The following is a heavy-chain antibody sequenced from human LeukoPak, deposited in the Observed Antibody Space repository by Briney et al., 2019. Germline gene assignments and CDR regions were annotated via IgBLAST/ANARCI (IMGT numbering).Heavy chain of an antibody. J-gene: IGHJ4*02. V-gene: IGHV3-43D*03. CDR1: GFTFDDYA. Sequence: GGSLRLSCAASGFTFDDYAMHWVRQAPGKGLEWVSLISWDGGSTYYADSVKGRFTISRDNSKNSLYLQMNSLRAEDTAVYYCARGSSRASLWGQGTLVTVSS. D-gene: IGHD3-10*01. CDR2: ISWDGGST. CDR3: ARGSSRASL.